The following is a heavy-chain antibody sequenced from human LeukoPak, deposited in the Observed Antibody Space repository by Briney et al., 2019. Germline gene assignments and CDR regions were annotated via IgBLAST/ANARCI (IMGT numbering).Heavy chain of an antibody. CDR2: IDQDGSEK. CDR1: AFTFSSYW. Sequence: GGSLRLSCAASAFTFSSYWMNWVRQAPGKGLEWVANIDQDGSEKYYVDSVKGRFTISRDNAESSLFLQMNNLSAEDTAVYYCSREFSYGFDFWGQGTLVTVSS. V-gene: IGHV3-7*01. J-gene: IGHJ4*02. D-gene: IGHD4-17*01. CDR3: SREFSYGFDF.